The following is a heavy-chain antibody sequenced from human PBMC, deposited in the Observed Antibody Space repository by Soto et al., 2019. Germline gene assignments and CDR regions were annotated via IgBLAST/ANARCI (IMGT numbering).Heavy chain of an antibody. CDR1: SGPDRSHN. Sequence: QVQLQQSGPRLVKPSETLSLTCTVSSGPDRSHNWGWIRQPPGRGLEWIGYVYYTGDTAYNPSLRGRVTISADTSTNDISLTLNSVTAADTAVYYCVRQGIDYLHGLVEVWDQGTTVSVSS. CDR2: VYYTGDT. V-gene: IGHV4-59*08. J-gene: IGHJ6*02. D-gene: IGHD4-17*01. CDR3: VRQGIDYLHGLVEV.